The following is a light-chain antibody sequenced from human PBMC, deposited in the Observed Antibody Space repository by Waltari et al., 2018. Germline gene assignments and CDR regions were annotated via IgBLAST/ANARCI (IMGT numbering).Light chain of an antibody. CDR3: CSYAGSYTWV. CDR1: SSDVGNYNL. V-gene: IGLV2-23*01. CDR2: DDN. J-gene: IGLJ3*02. Sequence: QSALTQPASVSGSPGQSITISCTGTSSDVGNYNLVSWYQQYPGKAPKVMIHDDNRRPSGVFDRFSGAKSGNTASLTISGVQAEDEADYYCCSYAGSYTWVFGGGTKLTVL.